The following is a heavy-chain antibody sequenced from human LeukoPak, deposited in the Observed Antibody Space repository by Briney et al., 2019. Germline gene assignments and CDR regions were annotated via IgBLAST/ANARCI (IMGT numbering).Heavy chain of an antibody. CDR3: ARDSHRRETTMPN. J-gene: IGHJ4*02. V-gene: IGHV3-74*01. CDR2: INTDGTRA. D-gene: IGHD4-17*01. Sequence: GGSLRLSCVGSGFTFSSFRMHWVRQAPGKGLGWVAQINTDGTRAVYADSVKGRVTVSRDNAKDTVYLHMNSLRADDTALYFCARDSHRRETTMPNWGRGTLVTVSS. CDR1: GFTFSSFR.